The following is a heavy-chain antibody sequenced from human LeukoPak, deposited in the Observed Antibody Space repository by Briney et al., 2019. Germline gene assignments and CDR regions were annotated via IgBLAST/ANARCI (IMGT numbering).Heavy chain of an antibody. CDR1: GFTFSSYG. CDR3: AKDALPFYGLYYMDV. D-gene: IGHD2/OR15-2a*01. Sequence: PGGSLRLSCAASGFTFSSYGMHWVRQAPGKGLEWVAVISYDGSNKYYADSVKGRFTISRDNSKNTLYLQMNSLRAEDTAVYYCAKDALPFYGLYYMDVWGKGTTVTVSS. V-gene: IGHV3-30*18. J-gene: IGHJ6*03. CDR2: ISYDGSNK.